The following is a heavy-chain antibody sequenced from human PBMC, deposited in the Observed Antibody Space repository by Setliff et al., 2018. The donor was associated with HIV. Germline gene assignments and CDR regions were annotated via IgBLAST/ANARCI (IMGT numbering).Heavy chain of an antibody. V-gene: IGHV1-2*02. CDR3: ARDPELKQWLVRSPSFYFDY. Sequence: ASVKVSCKASGYVFSDYQIHWVRQAPGQGLEYMGYIIPNSGGTMFARKFQDRVTMTRDTSISTVYLELSRLTSDDTAVYFCARDPELKQWLVRSPSFYFDYWGQGALVTVS. J-gene: IGHJ4*02. D-gene: IGHD6-19*01. CDR2: IIPNSGGT. CDR1: GYVFSDYQ.